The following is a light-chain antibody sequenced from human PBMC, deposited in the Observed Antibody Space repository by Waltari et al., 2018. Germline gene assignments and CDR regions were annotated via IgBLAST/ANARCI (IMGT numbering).Light chain of an antibody. CDR1: RSDIGGFNS. CDR3: SSSMDSSTLEL. V-gene: IGLV2-14*03. CDR2: DVS. J-gene: IGLJ2*01. Sequence: QSALTQPASVSGSPGQSITIPCTGTRSDIGGFNSVSWYQQVPGKAPQLMIYDVSNRRSGVSSRWSGSKLGNKAALTISGLQAEDEADYFCSSSMDSSTLELFGGGTSLTVL.